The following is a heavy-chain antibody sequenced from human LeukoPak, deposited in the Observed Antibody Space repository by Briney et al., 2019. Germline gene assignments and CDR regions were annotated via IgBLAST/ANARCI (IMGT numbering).Heavy chain of an antibody. CDR2: ISGSGSGGST. V-gene: IGHV3-23*01. CDR3: AKSGYNRFDY. Sequence: GGSLRLSCAASGFSFSDYHMNWVRQAPGKGLEWVSSISGSGSGGSTYYADSVKGRFTISRDNSKNTLYLQMNSLIAEDTAVYYCAKSGYNRFDYWGQGTRVTVSS. D-gene: IGHD5-24*01. CDR1: GFSFSDYH. J-gene: IGHJ4*02.